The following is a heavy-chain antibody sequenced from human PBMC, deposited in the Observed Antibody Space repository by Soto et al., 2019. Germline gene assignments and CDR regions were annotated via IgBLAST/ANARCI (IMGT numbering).Heavy chain of an antibody. J-gene: IGHJ4*02. D-gene: IGHD3-10*01. CDR3: AAGDPLLY. CDR2: IWYDGSHK. CDR1: GFTFTKFG. Sequence: GGSLRLSCAASGFTFTKFGMHWVRQAPGKGLEWVAIIWYDGSHKYYADSVKGRFTISRDNSKNTVSLHMDSLGAEDTAMYPCAAGDPLLYRGRGTLVTVSS. V-gene: IGHV3-33*01.